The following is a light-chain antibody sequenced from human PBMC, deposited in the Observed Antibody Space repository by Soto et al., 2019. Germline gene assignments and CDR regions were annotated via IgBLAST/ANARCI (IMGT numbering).Light chain of an antibody. CDR1: QGISNF. Sequence: IQLTQSPSSLSASVGDRVTITCRASQGISNFLAWYKQKPGKAPKLLIYKASSLESGVPSRFSGSGSGTEFTLTISSLQPDDFATYYCQQSDTFGQGTKVDIK. CDR3: QQSDT. V-gene: IGKV1-5*03. J-gene: IGKJ1*01. CDR2: KAS.